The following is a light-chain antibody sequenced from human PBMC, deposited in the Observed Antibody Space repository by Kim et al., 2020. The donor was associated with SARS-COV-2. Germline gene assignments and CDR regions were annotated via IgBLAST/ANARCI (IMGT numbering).Light chain of an antibody. J-gene: IGKJ2*01. CDR2: WAS. Sequence: ATIHCRSSQTVFNSPINNNYLAWYQQKAGQPPKLLIYWASTRESGVPDRFSGSGSGTDFTLTISSLQAEDVAVYFCHQYATFPYTFGQGTKLEI. CDR1: QTVFNSPINNNY. V-gene: IGKV4-1*01. CDR3: HQYATFPYT.